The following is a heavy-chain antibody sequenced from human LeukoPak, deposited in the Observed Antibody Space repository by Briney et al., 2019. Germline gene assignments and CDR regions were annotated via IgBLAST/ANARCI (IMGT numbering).Heavy chain of an antibody. Sequence: GGSLRLSCAASGFTFNYAWMSWVRQVPGKGLEWVGQTVSEIDGGTTDYAAPVKGRFTISRDDSENTLYLQMNSLKTEDTAVYYCTRRSSAAGRQYFDYWGQGTLVTVSS. CDR3: TRRSSAAGRQYFDY. CDR1: GFTFNYAW. D-gene: IGHD6-13*01. V-gene: IGHV3-15*04. J-gene: IGHJ4*02. CDR2: TVSEIDGGTT.